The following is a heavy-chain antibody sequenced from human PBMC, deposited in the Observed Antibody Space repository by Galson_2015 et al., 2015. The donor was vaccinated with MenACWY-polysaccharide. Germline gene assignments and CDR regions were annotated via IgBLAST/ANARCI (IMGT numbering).Heavy chain of an antibody. V-gene: IGHV3-33*01. J-gene: IGHJ3*02. CDR1: GSRFSHSG. D-gene: IGHD2-15*01. CDR2: IQYDGSKI. Sequence: SLRLSCAASGSRFSHSGMHWVRQAPGKGLEWVAVIQYDGSKIVYADSVKGRFTISRDNSKNTLFLEMNSLGAEDTAVYYCAREGSRIVFHAFDTWGHRTMVTVSS. CDR3: AREGSRIVFHAFDT.